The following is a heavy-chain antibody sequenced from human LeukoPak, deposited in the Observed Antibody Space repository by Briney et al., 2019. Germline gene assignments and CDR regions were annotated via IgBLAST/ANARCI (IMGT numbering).Heavy chain of an antibody. D-gene: IGHD3-22*01. CDR3: ARTKYYYDSSGYPPPFDY. V-gene: IGHV4-4*07. CDR2: IYTSGST. Sequence: SETLSLTCTVSGGSISSYYWSWIRQPAGKGLEWIGRIYTSGSTNYNPSLKSRVTMSVDTSKNQFSLKLSSVTAADTAVYYCARTKYYYDSSGYPPPFDYWGQGTLVTVSS. CDR1: GGSISSYY. J-gene: IGHJ4*02.